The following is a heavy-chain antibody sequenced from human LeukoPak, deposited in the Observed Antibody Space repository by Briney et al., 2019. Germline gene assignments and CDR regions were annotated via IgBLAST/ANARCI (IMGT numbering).Heavy chain of an antibody. V-gene: IGHV3-48*01. D-gene: IGHD2-2*01. Sequence: GGSLRLSCAASGFTFSSYSMKWVRQAPGKGLEWVSYISSSSTIYYADSVKGRFTISRDNAKNSLYLQMNSLSAEDTAVYYCAREGVVPAAPWYYCGMDVWGQGTTVTVSS. J-gene: IGHJ6*02. CDR3: AREGVVPAAPWYYCGMDV. CDR1: GFTFSSYS. CDR2: ISSSSTI.